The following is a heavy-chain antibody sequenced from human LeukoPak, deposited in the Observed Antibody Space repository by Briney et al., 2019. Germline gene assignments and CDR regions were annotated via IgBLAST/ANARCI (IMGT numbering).Heavy chain of an antibody. CDR1: GFTFSSYS. Sequence: PGGSLRLSCAASGFTFSSYSMNWVRQAPGKGLEWVSSISSSSSYIYYADSVKGRFTISRDNAKNSLYLQMNSLRAEDTAVYYCARDSNSGSYWELFDYWGQGTLVTVSS. J-gene: IGHJ4*02. CDR3: ARDSNSGSYWELFDY. V-gene: IGHV3-21*01. CDR2: ISSSSSYI. D-gene: IGHD1-26*01.